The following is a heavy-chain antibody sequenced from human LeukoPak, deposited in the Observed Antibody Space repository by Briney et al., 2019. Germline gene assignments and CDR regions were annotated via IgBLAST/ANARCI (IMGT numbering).Heavy chain of an antibody. CDR2: ISAGGPST. CDR3: ARAPYDILTGYSPYYFDY. V-gene: IGHV3-23*01. Sequence: GGSLRLSCAASGFTFTNYAMSWVRQPPGKGLEWVSAISAGGPSTYYADSVKGRFTISRDTSKNTLYLQINSLRAEDTAVYYCARAPYDILTGYSPYYFDYWGQGTLVTVSS. J-gene: IGHJ4*02. CDR1: GFTFTNYA. D-gene: IGHD3-9*01.